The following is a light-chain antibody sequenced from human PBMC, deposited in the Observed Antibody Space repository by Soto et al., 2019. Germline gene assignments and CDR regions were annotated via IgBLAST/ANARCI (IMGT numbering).Light chain of an antibody. CDR1: QGISSF. J-gene: IGKJ5*01. CDR2: AAS. CDR3: QQSYSPPPIT. Sequence: DIQLTQSPSFLSASVGDRVTITGRASQGISSFLAWYQQKPGKAPKLLIYAASSLQSGVPSRFSGSGSGTDFTLTISSLQPEDSATYYCQQSYSPPPITFGQGTRLEIK. V-gene: IGKV1-39*01.